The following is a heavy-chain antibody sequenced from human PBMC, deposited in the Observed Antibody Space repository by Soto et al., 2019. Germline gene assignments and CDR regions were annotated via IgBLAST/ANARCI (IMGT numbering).Heavy chain of an antibody. V-gene: IGHV4-31*03. J-gene: IGHJ4*02. D-gene: IGHD1-1*01. CDR2: IYHTGST. CDR1: VGSISTVGHY. CDR3: ARATGTLRSRNCDY. Sequence: TLSLTCTVSVGSISTVGHYWTWIRQPTGKGLESIGSIYHTGSTYYSKSLRSRLTMSVDTSKSQFSLRPSSVTAADTAVYYCARATGTLRSRNCDYWGQGSLVTVSS.